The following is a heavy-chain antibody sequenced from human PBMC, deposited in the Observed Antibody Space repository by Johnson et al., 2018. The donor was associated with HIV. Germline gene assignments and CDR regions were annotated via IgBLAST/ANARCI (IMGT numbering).Heavy chain of an antibody. CDR2: ISGSGGST. V-gene: IGHV3-23*04. J-gene: IGHJ3*02. Sequence: VQLVESGGGLVQPGESLRLSCAASGFTFSSYAMSWVRQAPGKGLEWVSGISGSGGSTYHADSVTGRFTISRDHSKNTLYLQMNSLRAEDTAVYYCAKDLSVVVPAAPDAFDIWGQGTMVTVSS. CDR3: AKDLSVVVPAAPDAFDI. D-gene: IGHD2-2*01. CDR1: GFTFSSYA.